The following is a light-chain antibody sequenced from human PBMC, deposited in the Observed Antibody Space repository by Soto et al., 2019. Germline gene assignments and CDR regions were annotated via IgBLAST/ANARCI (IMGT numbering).Light chain of an antibody. CDR3: QQYNDWPPLT. V-gene: IGKV3-15*01. CDR2: RAS. CDR1: QSVSSN. Sequence: EIVMTQSPATLSVSPGERATLSCRASQSVSSNLAWYQQKPGQAPRLLIYRASTRATGIPARFSGSGSGTEFTLTISSLQSEDFALYYCQQYNDWPPLTFGGGDKVEIK. J-gene: IGKJ4*01.